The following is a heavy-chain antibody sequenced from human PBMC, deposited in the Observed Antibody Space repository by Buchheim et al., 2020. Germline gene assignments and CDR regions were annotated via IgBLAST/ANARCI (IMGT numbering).Heavy chain of an antibody. CDR1: GFTFSSYG. CDR3: ARVSTAMVSYYYYGMDV. CDR2: IWYDGSNK. V-gene: IGHV3-33*01. D-gene: IGHD5-18*01. J-gene: IGHJ6*02. Sequence: QVQLVESGGGVVQPGRSLRLSCAASGFTFSSYGMHWVRQAPGKGLEWVAVIWYDGSNKYYADSVKGRFTISRDNSKNTLYLQMNSLRAEDTAVYYCARVSTAMVSYYYYGMDVWGQGTT.